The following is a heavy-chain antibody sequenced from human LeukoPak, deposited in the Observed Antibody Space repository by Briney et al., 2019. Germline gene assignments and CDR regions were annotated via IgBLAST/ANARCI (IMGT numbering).Heavy chain of an antibody. CDR1: GGTFSSYA. CDR2: IITNFGTA. D-gene: IGHD3-3*01. V-gene: IGHV1-69*05. J-gene: IGHJ5*02. CDR3: ARASLRFLEWSYNWFDP. Sequence: ASVKVSCKASGGTFSSYAIRWVRQAPGQGIEGMGGIITNFGTATYAQQFQGRVTITTDESTSTSYMELSSLRSEDTAVYYCARASLRFLEWSYNWFDPWGQGTLVTVSS.